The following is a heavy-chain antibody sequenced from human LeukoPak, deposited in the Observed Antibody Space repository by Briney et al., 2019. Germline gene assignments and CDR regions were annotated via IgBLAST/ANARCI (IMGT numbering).Heavy chain of an antibody. CDR1: GFTFGNYG. D-gene: IGHD6-19*01. CDR3: AKGLSGGWYDFDH. V-gene: IGHV3-23*01. Sequence: VGSLRLSCAASGFTFGNYGIIWVRQAPGKGLQWVSFISATGSNTHYAESVKGRFTISRDNPRSTVFLHMSSLRVDDTGVYYCAKGLSGGWYDFDHWGQGTLVSVSS. CDR2: ISATGSNT. J-gene: IGHJ4*02.